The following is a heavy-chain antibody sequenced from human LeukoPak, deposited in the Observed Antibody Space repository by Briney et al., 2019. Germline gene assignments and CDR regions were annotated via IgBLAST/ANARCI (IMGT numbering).Heavy chain of an antibody. CDR2: ISSSGSNI. J-gene: IGHJ5*02. CDR1: GFTFSSYE. CDR3: ARGEAAAGTNWFDP. V-gene: IGHV3-48*03. Sequence: GGSLRLSCAASGFTFSSYEMNWVRQAAGKGLEWVSYISSSGSNIYYADSVKGRFTISRDNAKNSLYLQMNSLRAEDTAVYYCARGEAAAGTNWFDPWGQGTLVTVSS. D-gene: IGHD6-13*01.